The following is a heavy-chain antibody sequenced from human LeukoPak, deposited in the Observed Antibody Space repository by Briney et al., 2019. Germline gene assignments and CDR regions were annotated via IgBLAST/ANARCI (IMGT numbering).Heavy chain of an antibody. Sequence: SVKVSCKASGGNFSSNAISWVRQAPGQGLEWMGRIIPNLGVRNYAQKFQDRVTIIADKSTSTVYMELSSLRSEDTAVHYCARTMYYYGSGTSYYFDYWGQGTLVTVSS. J-gene: IGHJ4*02. CDR2: IIPNLGVR. CDR1: GGNFSSNA. V-gene: IGHV1-69*04. D-gene: IGHD3-10*01. CDR3: ARTMYYYGSGTSYYFDY.